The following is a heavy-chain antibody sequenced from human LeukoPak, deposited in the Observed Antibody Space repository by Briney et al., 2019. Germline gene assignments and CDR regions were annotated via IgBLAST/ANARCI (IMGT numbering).Heavy chain of an antibody. CDR3: ARVTFGDYGDSYAFDI. J-gene: IGHJ3*02. Sequence: PSETLSLTCTVSGGSIISTIYYWGWIRQSPGKGLDWIGSISYSGSSFCKPSLKSRVTIAVDTSKNQFSLRLSSVTAADTAVYYCARVTFGDYGDSYAFDIWGQGTMVTVSS. V-gene: IGHV4-39*07. CDR1: GGSIISTIYY. D-gene: IGHD4-17*01. CDR2: ISYSGSS.